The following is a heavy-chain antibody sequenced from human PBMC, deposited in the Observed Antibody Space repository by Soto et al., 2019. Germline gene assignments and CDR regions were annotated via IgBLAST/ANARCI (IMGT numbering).Heavy chain of an antibody. V-gene: IGHV2-5*02. CDR1: GFSLSTSGVG. J-gene: IGHJ4*02. D-gene: IGHD2-15*01. CDR3: AHKGGEDEPLDD. Sequence: QITLKESGPTLVRPTQTLTLTCAFSGFSLSTSGVGVGWIRQPPGKALEWLAVIYWDDSKHYSPLLMSRLTNTLHTSNSTVFLTIAFLCPSETGTFSCAHKGGEDEPLDDLGQGTLVTDSS. CDR2: IYWDDSK.